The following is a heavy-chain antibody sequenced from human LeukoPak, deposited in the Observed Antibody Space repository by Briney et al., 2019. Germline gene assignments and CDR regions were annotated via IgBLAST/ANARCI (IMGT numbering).Heavy chain of an antibody. D-gene: IGHD3-9*01. J-gene: IGHJ4*02. Sequence: GESLKISCKGSGCSFTSYWIGWVRQMPGKGLEWMGIIYPGDSDTRYSPSFQGQVTISADKSISTAYLQWSSLKASDTAMYYCARHPPGFDWLLPFDYWGQGTLVTVSS. V-gene: IGHV5-51*01. CDR1: GCSFTSYW. CDR2: IYPGDSDT. CDR3: ARHPPGFDWLLPFDY.